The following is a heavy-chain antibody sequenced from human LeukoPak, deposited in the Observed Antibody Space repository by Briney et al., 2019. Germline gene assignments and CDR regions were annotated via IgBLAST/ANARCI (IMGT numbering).Heavy chain of an antibody. CDR2: IKSKTDGGTT. Sequence: PGGSLRLSCAASGFTFSNAWMSWVRQAPGKGLEWVGRIKSKTDGGTTDYAAPVKGRFTISRDDSKNTLYLQMNSLKTEDTAVYYCTTNTRHPAHCFDYWGQGTLVTVSS. V-gene: IGHV3-15*01. J-gene: IGHJ4*02. D-gene: IGHD2-2*02. CDR1: GFTFSNAW. CDR3: TTNTRHPAHCFDY.